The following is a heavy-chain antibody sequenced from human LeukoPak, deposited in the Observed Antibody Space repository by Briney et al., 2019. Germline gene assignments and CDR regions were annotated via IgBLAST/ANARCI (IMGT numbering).Heavy chain of an antibody. Sequence: GGSLRLSCAASGFTFGSYWMSWVRQAPGKGLEWVANIKQDGSEKYYVDSVKGRFTISRDNAKNSLYLQMNRLRAEDTAVYYCARVARDTIFGVVINYYYYMDVWGKGTTVTVSS. V-gene: IGHV3-7*01. CDR3: ARVARDTIFGVVINYYYYMDV. J-gene: IGHJ6*03. CDR2: IKQDGSEK. CDR1: GFTFGSYW. D-gene: IGHD3-3*01.